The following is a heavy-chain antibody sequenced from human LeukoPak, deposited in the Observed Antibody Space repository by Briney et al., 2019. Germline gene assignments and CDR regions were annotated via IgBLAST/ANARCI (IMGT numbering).Heavy chain of an antibody. V-gene: IGHV4-34*01. CDR1: GGSFSGYY. D-gene: IGHD3-3*01. CDR3: ARAYDFWSGYYFDP. CDR2: INHSGST. J-gene: IGHJ5*02. Sequence: PSETLSLTCAVYGGSFSGYYWSWIRQPPGKGLKWIGEINHSGSTNYNPSLKSRVTISVDTSKNQFSLKLSSVTAADTAVYYCARAYDFWSGYYFDPWGQGTLVTVSS.